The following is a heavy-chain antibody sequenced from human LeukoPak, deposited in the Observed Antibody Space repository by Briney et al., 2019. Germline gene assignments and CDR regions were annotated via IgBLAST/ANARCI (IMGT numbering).Heavy chain of an antibody. J-gene: IGHJ4*02. CDR2: INHSGST. Sequence: SETLSLTCAVYGGSFSGYYWSWIRQPPGKGLEWIGEINHSGSTNYNPSLKSRVTISVDTSKNQFSLKLSSVTAADTAVYYCARQGVYYDSSGYYDYWGQGTLVTVSS. V-gene: IGHV4-34*01. CDR3: ARQGVYYDSSGYYDY. CDR1: GGSFSGYY. D-gene: IGHD3-22*01.